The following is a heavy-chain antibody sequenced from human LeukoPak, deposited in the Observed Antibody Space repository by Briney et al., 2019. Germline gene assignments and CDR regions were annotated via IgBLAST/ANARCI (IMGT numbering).Heavy chain of an antibody. Sequence: SVKVSCKASGGTFSSYAISWVRQAPGQGLEWMGGIIPIFGTASYAQKFQGRVTITADESTSTAYMELSSLRSEDTAVYYCARDHSGSVPVGWFDPWGQGTLVTVSS. V-gene: IGHV1-69*13. CDR2: IIPIFGTA. CDR1: GGTFSSYA. J-gene: IGHJ5*02. CDR3: ARDHSGSVPVGWFDP. D-gene: IGHD6-6*01.